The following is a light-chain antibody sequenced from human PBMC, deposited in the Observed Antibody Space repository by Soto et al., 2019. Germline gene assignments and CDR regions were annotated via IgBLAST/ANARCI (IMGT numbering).Light chain of an antibody. CDR2: AAS. J-gene: IGKJ4*01. CDR3: QQLKSYPLT. Sequence: DIQLTQSPSFLSASVGDRVTITCRASQGIRSYLAWYQVKPGKAPKPLIYAASTLQSGVPSRFSGSGSGTEFTLTISSLQPEDCATYYCQQLKSYPLTYGGGTKVEIK. V-gene: IGKV1-9*01. CDR1: QGIRSY.